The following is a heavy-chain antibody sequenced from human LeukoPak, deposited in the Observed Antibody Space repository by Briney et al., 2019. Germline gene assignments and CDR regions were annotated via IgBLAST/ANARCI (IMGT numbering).Heavy chain of an antibody. D-gene: IGHD4-11*01. CDR1: GFTFSDYA. CDR3: VRDDYLSY. CDR2: ISYNGVNK. V-gene: IGHV3-30-3*01. Sequence: GRSLTLSCAASGFTFSDYAMHWVRQAPGKGLEWVTLISYNGVNKYYADSVKGRFTISRDNSKNTLYLQMNSLRAEDTAVYYCVRDDYLSYWGQGALVTVSS. J-gene: IGHJ4*02.